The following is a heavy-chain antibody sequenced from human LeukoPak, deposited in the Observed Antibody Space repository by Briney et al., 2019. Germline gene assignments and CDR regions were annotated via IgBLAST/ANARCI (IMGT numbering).Heavy chain of an antibody. D-gene: IGHD2-15*01. CDR1: GGSISSGSYY. CDR3: ARSSLNCSGGSCFDY. V-gene: IGHV4-61*02. Sequence: PSETLSLTCTVSGGSISSGSYYWSWIRQPAGKGLEWIGRINTSGTTNYDPSLKSRVTISVDTSKNQFSLKLSSVTAADTAVYYCARSSLNCSGGSCFDYWGQGTLVTVSS. J-gene: IGHJ4*02. CDR2: INTSGTT.